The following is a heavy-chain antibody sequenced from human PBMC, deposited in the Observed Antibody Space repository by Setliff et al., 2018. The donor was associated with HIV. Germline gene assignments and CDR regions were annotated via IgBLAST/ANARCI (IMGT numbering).Heavy chain of an antibody. D-gene: IGHD3-9*01. V-gene: IGHV1-24*01. J-gene: IGHJ3*02. CDR2: FEPEDEET. CDR1: GYSLTELS. Sequence: ASVKVSCKVSGYSLTELSIHWVRQAPGEGLEWMGGFEPEDEETVYAEKFQGRVTMTEDTSTDTAYMALSSLRSEDTAMYYCETSGFYDILTGPTPGVFDIWGQGTMVTVSS. CDR3: ETSGFYDILTGPTPGVFDI.